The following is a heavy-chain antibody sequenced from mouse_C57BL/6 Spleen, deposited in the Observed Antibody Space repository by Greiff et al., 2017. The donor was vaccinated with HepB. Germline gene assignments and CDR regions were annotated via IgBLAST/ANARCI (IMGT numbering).Heavy chain of an antibody. CDR1: GYSFTSYY. CDR2: IYPGSGNT. Sequence: QVQLKESGPELVKPGASVKISCKASGYSFTSYYIHWVKQRPGQGLEWIGWIYPGSGNTKYNEKFKGKATLTADTSSSTAYMQLSSLTSEDSAVYYCAIGFYGNSWFAYWGQGTLVTVSA. V-gene: IGHV1-66*01. D-gene: IGHD2-1*01. CDR3: AIGFYGNSWFAY. J-gene: IGHJ3*01.